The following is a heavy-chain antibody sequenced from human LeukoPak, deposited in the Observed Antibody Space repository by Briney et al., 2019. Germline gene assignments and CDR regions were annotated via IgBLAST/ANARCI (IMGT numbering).Heavy chain of an antibody. D-gene: IGHD5-18*01. V-gene: IGHV3-7*03. CDR3: AKPLLPVTAMVTGIDY. Sequence: PGGSLRLSCAASGFTFSSYWMSWVRQAPGKGLEWVANIKQDGSEKYYVDSVKGRFTISRDNAKNSLYLQMNSLRAEDTAVYYCAKPLLPVTAMVTGIDYWGQGTLVTVSS. CDR1: GFTFSSYW. CDR2: IKQDGSEK. J-gene: IGHJ4*02.